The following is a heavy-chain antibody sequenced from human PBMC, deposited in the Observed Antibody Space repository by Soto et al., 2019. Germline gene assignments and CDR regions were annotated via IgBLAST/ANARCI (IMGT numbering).Heavy chain of an antibody. V-gene: IGHV3-30*18. J-gene: IGHJ4*02. Sequence: GGSLRLSCAASGFTFSSYGMHWVRQAPGKGLEWVAVISYDGSNKYYADSLKGRFTISRDNSKNTLYLQMNSLRAEDTAVYYCAKDQGGYSYGFDYWGQGTLVTVSS. D-gene: IGHD5-18*01. CDR3: AKDQGGYSYGFDY. CDR2: ISYDGSNK. CDR1: GFTFSSYG.